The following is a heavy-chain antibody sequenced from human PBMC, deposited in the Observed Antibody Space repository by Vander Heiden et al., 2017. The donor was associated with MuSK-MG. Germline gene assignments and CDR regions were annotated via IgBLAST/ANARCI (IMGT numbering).Heavy chain of an antibody. D-gene: IGHD3-10*01. CDR1: GGSFSGYY. J-gene: IGHJ4*02. CDR3: ARSPRVLLWFGDLWIDY. V-gene: IGHV4-34*01. CDR2: INHSGST. Sequence: QVQLQQWGAGLLQPSETLSLTCAVYGGSFSGYYWSWIRQPPGKGLEWIGEINHSGSTNYHPSRKSRVTISVDTSKNQFSLKLSSVTAPDTAVYYCARSPRVLLWFGDLWIDYWGQGTMVAVSS.